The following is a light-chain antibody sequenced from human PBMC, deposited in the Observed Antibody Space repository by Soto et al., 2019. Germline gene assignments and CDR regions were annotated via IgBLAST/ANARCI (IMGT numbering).Light chain of an antibody. CDR3: SSYAGSNNIV. J-gene: IGLJ1*01. V-gene: IGLV2-8*01. CDR2: EAT. Sequence: QSALTQPPSASGSPGRSVTISCTGASSDVGGYNFVSWYQQHPGKAPKLLIYEATKRPSGVPDRFSGSRSGNTASLTVSGLQAEDEADYYCSSYAGSNNIVFGTGTKVTV. CDR1: SSDVGGYNF.